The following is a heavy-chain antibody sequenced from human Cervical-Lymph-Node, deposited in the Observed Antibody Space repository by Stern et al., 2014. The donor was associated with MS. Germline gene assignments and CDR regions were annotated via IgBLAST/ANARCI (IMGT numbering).Heavy chain of an antibody. CDR1: GFSLSTSGVG. CDR2: IYWDDDK. V-gene: IGHV2-5*02. Sequence: QVTLKESGPTLVKPTQTLTLTCTFSGFSLSTSGVGVGWIRQPPGKALEWLAIIYWDDDKRYSPCLKSRLTITKDTSKNQVVLTMTNMDPVDTATYYCAHRRYSSSWYDYNWFDPWGQGTLVTVSS. CDR3: AHRRYSSSWYDYNWFDP. J-gene: IGHJ5*02. D-gene: IGHD6-13*01.